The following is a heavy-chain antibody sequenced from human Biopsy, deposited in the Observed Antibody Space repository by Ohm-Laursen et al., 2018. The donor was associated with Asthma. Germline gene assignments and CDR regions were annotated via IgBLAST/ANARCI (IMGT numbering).Heavy chain of an antibody. J-gene: IGHJ6*02. V-gene: IGHV1-69*01. CDR2: LIHVLGTA. D-gene: IGHD5-12*01. CDR1: GDSLGSFINYA. Sequence: SSVKVSCKASGDSLGSFINYAISWVRQAPRQGLEWMGGLIHVLGTADYAPMFEGRVTITADESTSTAYLELTSLRFEDTAVYYCARGYSGTDRIVYYYSGMEVWGQGTTVTVSS. CDR3: ARGYSGTDRIVYYYSGMEV.